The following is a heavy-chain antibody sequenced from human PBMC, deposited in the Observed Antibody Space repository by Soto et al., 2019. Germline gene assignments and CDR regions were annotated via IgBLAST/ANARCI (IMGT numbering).Heavy chain of an antibody. V-gene: IGHV4-59*08. Sequence: QVQLQESGPGLVKHSETLSLTCTVSGGSISRYYWSWVRQPPGKGLEWIGYIYYSGTTNYNPSLKSRVTMSVDTSKNHFSLRLTSVTAADTAVYYCARQERTCVWYPFDYWGQGAQVTVSS. D-gene: IGHD6-19*01. J-gene: IGHJ4*02. CDR2: IYYSGTT. CDR3: ARQERTCVWYPFDY. CDR1: GGSISRYY.